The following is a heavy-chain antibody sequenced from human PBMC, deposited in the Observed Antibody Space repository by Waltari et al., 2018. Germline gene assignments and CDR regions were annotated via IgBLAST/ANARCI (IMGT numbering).Heavy chain of an antibody. D-gene: IGHD6-19*01. CDR2: INPNSGGT. CDR3: ARVSGGWYISPFDY. CDR1: GYTFTGYY. V-gene: IGHV1-2*06. Sequence: QVQLVQSGAEVKKPGASVKVSCKASGYTFTGYYMHWVRQAPGQGLEWMGRINPNSGGTNYAQKFQGRVTMTRDTSISTAYMELSRLRSGDTAVYYCARVSGGWYISPFDYWGQGTLVTVSS. J-gene: IGHJ4*02.